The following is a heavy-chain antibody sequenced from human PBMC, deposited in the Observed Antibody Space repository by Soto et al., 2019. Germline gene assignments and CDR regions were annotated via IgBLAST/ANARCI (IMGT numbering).Heavy chain of an antibody. D-gene: IGHD2-2*01. CDR2: IYHSGST. CDR1: GGSISSGGYS. V-gene: IGHV4-30-2*01. Sequence: QLQLQESGSGLVKPSQTLSLTCAVSGGSISSGGYSWGWIRQPPGKGVEWIGYIYHSGSTYYNPSLKSRVTTAVDRSKNQVSLKLSSVTAAATAVYYCARVPAPWGQGTLVTVSS. CDR3: ARVPAP. J-gene: IGHJ5*02.